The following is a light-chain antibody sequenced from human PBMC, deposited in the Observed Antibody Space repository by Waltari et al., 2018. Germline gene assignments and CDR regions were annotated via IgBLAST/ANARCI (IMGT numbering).Light chain of an antibody. J-gene: IGKJ3*01. CDR2: AAS. V-gene: IGKV3-20*01. Sequence: EVVLTQSPGTLSLSPGERATLSCRAAQTVGNDYLAWYQQKPGQAPRLLIVAASRRATGIPDRFSGSGSGTVFTLTISRLEPEDSAVYYCQHYGATPFTFGPGTKVEIK. CDR3: QHYGATPFT. CDR1: QTVGNDY.